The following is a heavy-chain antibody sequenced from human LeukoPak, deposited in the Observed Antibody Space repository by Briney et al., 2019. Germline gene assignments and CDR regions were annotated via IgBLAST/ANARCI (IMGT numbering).Heavy chain of an antibody. D-gene: IGHD3-3*01. V-gene: IGHV4-4*09. CDR1: GGSISSYY. Sequence: SETLSLTCTVSGGSISSYYWSWIRRPPGKGLEWIGYIYTSGSTNYNPSLKSRVTISVDTSKNQFSLKLSSVTAADTAVYYCARRFPDFWSGYRSYYYYMDVWGKGTTVTVSS. CDR2: IYTSGST. CDR3: ARRFPDFWSGYRSYYYYMDV. J-gene: IGHJ6*03.